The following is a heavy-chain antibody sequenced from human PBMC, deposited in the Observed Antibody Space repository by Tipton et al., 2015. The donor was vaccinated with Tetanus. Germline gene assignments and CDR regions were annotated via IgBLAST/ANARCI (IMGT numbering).Heavy chain of an antibody. Sequence: TLSLTCTVSGGSVNDGRFYWTWIRQPPGKALEWVAHIYYSGSATYNPSVASRATVSIDKSKNQFSLRLGSVTAADTAMYYCAREPAATGTSLFDYWGQGALVTVSS. J-gene: IGHJ4*02. CDR3: AREPAATGTSLFDY. CDR1: GGSVNDGRFY. CDR2: IYYSGSA. D-gene: IGHD6-13*01. V-gene: IGHV4-61*01.